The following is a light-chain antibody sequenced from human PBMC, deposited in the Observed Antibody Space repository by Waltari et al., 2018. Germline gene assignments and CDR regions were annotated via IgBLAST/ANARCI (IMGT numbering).Light chain of an antibody. J-gene: IGKJ4*01. Sequence: EIVWTQSPATLSFSPGEIATLPCRASQSVSRHLAWYQQKPGQAPRLLIYDASNRAPGIPLRFSGSGSGTDFTLTISSLEPEDFAVYYCQQRSTWPSLTFGGGTKVEIK. CDR2: DAS. CDR1: QSVSRH. CDR3: QQRSTWPSLT. V-gene: IGKV3-11*01.